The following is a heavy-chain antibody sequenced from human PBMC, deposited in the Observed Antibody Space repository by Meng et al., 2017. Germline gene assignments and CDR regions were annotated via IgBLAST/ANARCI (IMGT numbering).Heavy chain of an antibody. CDR2: IRSKANSYAT. Sequence: EVPRGVPGGGWVQTGGSLKISCATSGFTFSGSAKHWVRQASGKGLEWVGRIRSKANSYATAYAASVKGRFTISRDDSKNTAYLQMNSLKTEDTAVYYCTRHSGYDWGKFDYWGQGTLVTVSS. V-gene: IGHV3-73*01. CDR1: GFTFSGSA. J-gene: IGHJ4*02. D-gene: IGHD5-12*01. CDR3: TRHSGYDWGKFDY.